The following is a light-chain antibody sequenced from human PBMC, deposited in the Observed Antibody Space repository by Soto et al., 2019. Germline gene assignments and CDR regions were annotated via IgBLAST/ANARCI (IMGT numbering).Light chain of an antibody. V-gene: IGLV2-14*01. CDR2: AVT. CDR3: TSYTRSSTYV. J-gene: IGLJ1*01. Sequence: QSALTQPASVSGSPGQSITISCPGTSSDIGGYNYVSWYQQDSGKAPKLIIYAVTDRPSGVSSRCSGSKSGNTAFLTISGLQAEDEADYYCTSYTRSSTYVFGTGTKVTVL. CDR1: SSDIGGYNY.